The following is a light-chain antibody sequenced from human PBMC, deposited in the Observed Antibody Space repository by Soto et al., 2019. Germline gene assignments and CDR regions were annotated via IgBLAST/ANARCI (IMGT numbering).Light chain of an antibody. V-gene: IGLV2-18*02. CDR1: SSDVGSNNR. J-gene: IGLJ1*01. CDR3: SSFTTSSTYV. Sequence: QSVLTQPPSVSGSPGQSVAISCSGSSSDVGSNNRVSWYQQSPGTAPKLMIYDVTNRPSGVPDRFSGSKSGNTASLTISGLEAEDEADYCCSSFTTSSTYVFGTGTKLTVL. CDR2: DVT.